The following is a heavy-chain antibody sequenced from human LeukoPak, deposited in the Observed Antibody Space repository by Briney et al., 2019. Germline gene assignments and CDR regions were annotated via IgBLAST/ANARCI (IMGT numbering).Heavy chain of an antibody. D-gene: IGHD4-17*01. Sequence: PGRSLRLSCAASGFTFSSYGMHWVRQAPGKGLEWVAVISYDVSNKYYRDSVQGRFTISRDNSKNTLYLQMNSLRAEDTAVYYCAKVGLRLGGDYWGQGTLVTVSS. V-gene: IGHV3-30*18. CDR3: AKVGLRLGGDY. CDR2: ISYDVSNK. CDR1: GFTFSSYG. J-gene: IGHJ4*02.